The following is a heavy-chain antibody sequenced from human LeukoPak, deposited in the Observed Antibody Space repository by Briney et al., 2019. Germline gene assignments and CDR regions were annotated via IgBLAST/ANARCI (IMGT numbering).Heavy chain of an antibody. D-gene: IGHD3-3*01. J-gene: IGHJ4*02. CDR2: IKHDGSEK. V-gene: IGHV3-7*01. Sequence: PGGSLRLSCAASGFIFTNYFMSWVRQAPGKGLEWVASIKHDGSEKYYVDSVRGRFTISRDNTMNSLYLQMSSLRADDTAVYYCATDRGWRTSGYYLYYFEYWGQGTLVTYSS. CDR1: GFIFTNYF. CDR3: ATDRGWRTSGYYLYYFEY.